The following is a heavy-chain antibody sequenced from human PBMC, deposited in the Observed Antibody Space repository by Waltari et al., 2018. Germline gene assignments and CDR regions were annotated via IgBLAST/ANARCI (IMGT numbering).Heavy chain of an antibody. CDR2: IGNREGSGT. J-gene: IGHJ6*04. V-gene: IGHV3-74*01. Sequence: EVQLVESGGGLVQPGGSLRLSCEASGFIFSTYWMHWVRQGPGKGLVWFSRIGNREGSGTSYADAVKGRFTISRDNAKNTLYLQMNSLRAEDTGVYYCARDHYYSKDVWGTGTTVTVSS. CDR3: ARDHYYSKDV. CDR1: GFIFSTYW.